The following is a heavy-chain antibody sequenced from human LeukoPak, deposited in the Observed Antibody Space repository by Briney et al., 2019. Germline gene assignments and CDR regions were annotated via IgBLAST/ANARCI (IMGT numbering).Heavy chain of an antibody. CDR1: GFTFSSYD. D-gene: IGHD4-23*01. Sequence: GGSLRLSCAASGFTFSSYDMHWVRQATGKGLEWVSAIGTAGDTYYPGSVKGRFTISRENAKNSLYLQMNSLRAGDTAVYYCARGERLTQLVYGGNSEDAFDIWGQGTMVTVSS. V-gene: IGHV3-13*01. CDR2: IGTAGDT. CDR3: ARGERLTQLVYGGNSEDAFDI. J-gene: IGHJ3*02.